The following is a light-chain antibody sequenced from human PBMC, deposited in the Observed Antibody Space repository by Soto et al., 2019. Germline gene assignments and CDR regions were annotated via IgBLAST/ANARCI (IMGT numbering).Light chain of an antibody. CDR2: EVS. J-gene: IGLJ3*02. CDR3: GEYRSSSTLWV. CDR1: SSDVGGYNY. V-gene: IGLV2-14*01. Sequence: QSALTQPASVSGSPGQSITISCTGTSSDVGGYNYVSWYQQHPGKAPKLMIYEVSNRPSGVSNRFSGSTSGNTASLTISGPQAYDGANYSYGEYRSSSTLWVFGGGTKVTV.